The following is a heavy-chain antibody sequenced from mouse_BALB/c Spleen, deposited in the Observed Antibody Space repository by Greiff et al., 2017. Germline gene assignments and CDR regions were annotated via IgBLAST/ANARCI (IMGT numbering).Heavy chain of an antibody. Sequence: EVNVVESGGGLVKPGGSLKLSCAASGFTFSSYAMSWVRQTPEKRLEWVASISSGGSTYYPDSVKGRFTISRDNARNILYLQMSSLRSEDTAMYYCARVDYDSPWCAYWGQGTLVTVAA. V-gene: IGHV5-6-5*01. D-gene: IGHD2-4*01. CDR3: ARVDYDSPWCAY. CDR2: ISSGGST. CDR1: GFTFSSYA. J-gene: IGHJ3*01.